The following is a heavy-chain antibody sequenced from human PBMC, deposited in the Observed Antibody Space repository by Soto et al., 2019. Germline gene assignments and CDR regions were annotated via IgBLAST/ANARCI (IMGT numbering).Heavy chain of an antibody. J-gene: IGHJ6*02. CDR1: GYTFTSYG. Sequence: ASVKVSCKASGYTFTSYGISWVLQAPGQGLEWMGWISAYNGNTNYAQKLQGRVTMTTDTSTSTAYMELRSLRSDDTAVYYCARDVPLAYYYGMDVWGQGTTVTVSS. D-gene: IGHD3-10*02. CDR2: ISAYNGNT. V-gene: IGHV1-18*01. CDR3: ARDVPLAYYYGMDV.